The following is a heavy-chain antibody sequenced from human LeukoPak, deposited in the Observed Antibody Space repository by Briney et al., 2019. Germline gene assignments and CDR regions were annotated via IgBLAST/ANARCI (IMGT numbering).Heavy chain of an antibody. V-gene: IGHV1-18*01. D-gene: IGHD2-2*01. J-gene: IGHJ5*02. Sequence: GASVKVSCKASGYTFTSYGISWVRQAPGQGLEWMGWISAYNGNTNYAQKLQGRVTMTTDTSTSTAYMELGSLRSDDTAVYYCARGGYCSSTSCYFWFDPWGQGTLVTVSS. CDR3: ARGGYCSSTSCYFWFDP. CDR1: GYTFTSYG. CDR2: ISAYNGNT.